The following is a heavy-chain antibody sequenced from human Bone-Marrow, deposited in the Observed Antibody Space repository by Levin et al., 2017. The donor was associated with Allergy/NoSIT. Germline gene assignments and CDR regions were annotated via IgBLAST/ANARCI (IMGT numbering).Heavy chain of an antibody. CDR1: GGSISSSNW. CDR2: IYHSGSN. CDR3: ARQGGYSGYDSPYYYYYYMDV. J-gene: IGHJ6*03. V-gene: IGHV4-4*02. D-gene: IGHD5-12*01. Sequence: PSETLSLTCAISGGSISSSNWWSWVRQPPGKELEWLGQIYHSGSNNYNPSLKSRVTMSVDKSKNQFSLQLRSVTAADTAVYYCARQGGYSGYDSPYYYYYYMDVWGKGTTVTVSS.